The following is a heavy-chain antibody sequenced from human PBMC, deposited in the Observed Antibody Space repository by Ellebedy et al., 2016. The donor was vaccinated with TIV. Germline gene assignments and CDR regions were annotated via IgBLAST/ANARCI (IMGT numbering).Heavy chain of an antibody. V-gene: IGHV3-64D*06. CDR1: GFTFSSYA. D-gene: IGHD2-15*01. CDR2: IRSNGAST. Sequence: GESLKISXSASGFTFSSYAMHWVRQAPGKGLEYVSTIRSNGASTYYADSVKGRFTISRDNSKNTLYLQMSSLRAEDTAMYYCARGVYCSGGSCYYFDYWGQGTLVTVSS. CDR3: ARGVYCSGGSCYYFDY. J-gene: IGHJ4*02.